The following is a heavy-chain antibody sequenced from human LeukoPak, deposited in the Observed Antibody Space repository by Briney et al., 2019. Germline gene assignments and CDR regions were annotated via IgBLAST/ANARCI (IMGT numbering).Heavy chain of an antibody. CDR2: IYSGGST. CDR3: ARDYSDFWSGFFDY. Sequence: GGSLRLSCAASGFTVSSNYMSWVRQAPGKGLEWVSVIYSGGSTYYADSVKGRFTISRDNSKNTLYLQMNSLRAEDTAVYYCARDYSDFWSGFFDYWGQGTLVTVSS. V-gene: IGHV3-53*05. J-gene: IGHJ4*02. CDR1: GFTVSSNY. D-gene: IGHD3-3*02.